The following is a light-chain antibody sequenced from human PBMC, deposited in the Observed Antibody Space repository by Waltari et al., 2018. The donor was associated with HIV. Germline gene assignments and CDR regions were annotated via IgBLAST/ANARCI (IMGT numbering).Light chain of an antibody. Sequence: DIQLTQSPPSLSGSVGDRVTITCQASQDITNYLNWYQQKSEKAPSLLIHDASNLYTGVPSRFSGSGSGTSFNFTITSLQPDDVATYFCQQYDNFPLTFGGGTKLEIK. V-gene: IGKV1-33*01. J-gene: IGKJ4*01. CDR1: QDITNY. CDR2: DAS. CDR3: QQYDNFPLT.